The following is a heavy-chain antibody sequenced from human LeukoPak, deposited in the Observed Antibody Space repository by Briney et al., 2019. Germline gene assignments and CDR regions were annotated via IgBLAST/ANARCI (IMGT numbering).Heavy chain of an antibody. J-gene: IGHJ3*02. CDR3: ARAGRQGYCSGGSCYPLRSDAFDI. CDR2: IYYSGST. CDR1: GGSISSYY. D-gene: IGHD2-15*01. V-gene: IGHV4-59*01. Sequence: SGTLSLTCTVSGGSISSYYWSWIRQPPGKGLEWIGYIYYSGSTNYNPSLKSRVTISVDTSKNQFSLKLSSVTAADTAVYYCARAGRQGYCSGGSCYPLRSDAFDIWGQGTMVTVSS.